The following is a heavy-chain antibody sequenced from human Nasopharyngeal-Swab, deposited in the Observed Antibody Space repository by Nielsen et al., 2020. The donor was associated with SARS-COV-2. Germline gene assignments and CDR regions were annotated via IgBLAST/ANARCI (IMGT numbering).Heavy chain of an antibody. CDR1: GYTFTGYY. CDR2: INPNSGGP. D-gene: IGHD5-12*01. CDR3: ARDPSGYDSDY. Sequence: ASVKVSCKASGYTFTGYYMHWVRQAPGQGLEWMGRINPNSGGPNYAQKFQGRVTMTRDTSISTAYMELSRLRSDDTAVYYCARDPSGYDSDYWGQGTLVTVSS. J-gene: IGHJ4*02. V-gene: IGHV1-2*06.